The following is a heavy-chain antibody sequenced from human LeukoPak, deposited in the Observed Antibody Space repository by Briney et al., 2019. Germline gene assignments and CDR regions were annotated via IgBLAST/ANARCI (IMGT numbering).Heavy chain of an antibody. D-gene: IGHD3-10*01. J-gene: IGHJ4*02. CDR3: ARFFSGSYYY. Sequence: PSETLSLTCTVSGSSISTTSFYWGWIRQPPGKGLEWVGNIYYSGSTFNNPSLKSRVTISVDTSKNQFSLTLSSVTAADTAVYYCARFFSGSYYYWGQGTLVTVSS. V-gene: IGHV4-39*01. CDR1: GSSISTTSFY. CDR2: IYYSGST.